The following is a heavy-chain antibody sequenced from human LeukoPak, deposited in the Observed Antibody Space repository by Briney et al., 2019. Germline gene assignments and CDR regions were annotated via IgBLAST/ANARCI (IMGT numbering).Heavy chain of an antibody. V-gene: IGHV3-23*01. CDR3: AKSDSYRYYYYGVDV. D-gene: IGHD5-18*01. CDR2: ISGSGGDT. CDR1: GSTFSNYA. Sequence: GGSLRLSCAASGSTFSNYAMSWVRQAPGKGLEWVSAISGSGGDTYYADSVKGRFTISRDNSKDTLYLQMNSLRAEDTAVYCCAKSDSYRYYYYGVDVWGQGTTVTVSS. J-gene: IGHJ6*02.